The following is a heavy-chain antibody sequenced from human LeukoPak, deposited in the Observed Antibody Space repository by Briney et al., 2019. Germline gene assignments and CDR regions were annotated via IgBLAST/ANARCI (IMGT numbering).Heavy chain of an antibody. V-gene: IGHV3-9*01. Sequence: PGGSLRLSCAASGFTFDDYAMHWVRQAPGKGLEWVSGISWNSGSIGYADSVKGRFTISRDNAKNSLYLQMNSLRAEDTAVYYCARVGEYSGSYYKSWGQGTLVTVSS. D-gene: IGHD1-26*01. CDR2: ISWNSGSI. J-gene: IGHJ5*02. CDR1: GFTFDDYA. CDR3: ARVGEYSGSYYKS.